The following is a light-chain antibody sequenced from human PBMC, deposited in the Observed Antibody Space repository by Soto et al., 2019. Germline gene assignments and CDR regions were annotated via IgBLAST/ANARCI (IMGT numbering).Light chain of an antibody. CDR2: KAS. CDR3: QQYNSYSRT. CDR1: QSISSW. J-gene: IGKJ1*01. V-gene: IGKV1-5*03. Sequence: DVKMSQSPSTLSASVGDRVTITCRASQSISSWLAWYQQKPGKAPKLLIYKASSLESGVPSRFSGSGSGTEFTLTISSLQPDDFATYYCQQYNSYSRTFGQGTKVAIK.